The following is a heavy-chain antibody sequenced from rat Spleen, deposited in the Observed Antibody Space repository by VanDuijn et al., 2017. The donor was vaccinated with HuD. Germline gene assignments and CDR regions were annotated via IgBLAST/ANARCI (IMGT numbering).Heavy chain of an antibody. CDR2: IWTGGTT. D-gene: IGHD5-1*01. CDR3: AGEGKLGVRGYYFDY. Sequence: QVQLKESGPGLVQPSETLSLTCTVSGFSLTSYNVHWVRQPTGKGLEWMGVIWTGGTTDYSSALKSRLSISRDTSKNHIFLKMNSLQTEDTATYYCAGEGKLGVRGYYFDYWGQGVMVTVSS. V-gene: IGHV2-30*01. CDR1: GFSLTSYN. J-gene: IGHJ2*01.